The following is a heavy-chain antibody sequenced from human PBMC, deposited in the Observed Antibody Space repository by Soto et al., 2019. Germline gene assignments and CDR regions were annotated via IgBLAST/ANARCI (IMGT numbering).Heavy chain of an antibody. CDR3: ARYIWGSYPDY. J-gene: IGHJ4*02. CDR2: ISSSSSTI. Sequence: PGGSLRLSCAASGFTFSSYSMNWVRQAPGKGLEWVSYISSSSSTIYYADSVKGRFTISRDNAKNSLYLQMNSLRAEDTAVYYCARYIWGSYPDYWGQGTLVTVSS. D-gene: IGHD3-16*01. V-gene: IGHV3-48*01. CDR1: GFTFSSYS.